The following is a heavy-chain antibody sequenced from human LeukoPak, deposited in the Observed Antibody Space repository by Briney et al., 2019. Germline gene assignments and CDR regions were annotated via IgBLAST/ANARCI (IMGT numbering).Heavy chain of an antibody. CDR2: IIPIFGTA. CDR3: ARENNGAMYSSGWYFDAFDI. Sequence: SVKVSCKASGGTFSSYAISWVRQAPGQGLEWMGGIIPIFGTANYAQKFQGRVTITADESTSTAYMELSSLRSEDTAVYYCARENNGAMYSSGWYFDAFDIWGQGTMVTVSS. V-gene: IGHV1-69*13. J-gene: IGHJ3*02. CDR1: GGTFSSYA. D-gene: IGHD6-19*01.